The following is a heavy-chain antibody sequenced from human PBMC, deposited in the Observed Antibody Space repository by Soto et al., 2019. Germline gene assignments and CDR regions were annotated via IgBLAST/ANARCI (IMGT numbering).Heavy chain of an antibody. CDR3: SIQLGELLADALDM. J-gene: IGHJ3*02. CDR2: IYHSGRT. D-gene: IGHD3-16*01. CDR1: GGSISSSNW. V-gene: IGHV4-4*02. Sequence: PSETRSLTCAVSGGSISSSNWWNWVRQPQGKGLEWIGKIYHSGRTNYHPSLKSRVTISVDKTKNQFSLKLNSVTAADTAVYYSSIQLGELLADALDMWAQGTMVTVS.